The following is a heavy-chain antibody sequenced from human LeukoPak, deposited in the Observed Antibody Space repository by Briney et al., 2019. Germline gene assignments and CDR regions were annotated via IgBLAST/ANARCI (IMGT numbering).Heavy chain of an antibody. CDR3: ARDPLGVGQAFDI. CDR1: GYTFTGYY. CDR2: INPNSGGT. J-gene: IGHJ3*02. D-gene: IGHD3-10*01. Sequence: GASVKVSCKASGYTFTGYYMHWVRQAAGQGLEWMGWINPNSGGTNYAQKFQGRVTMTRDTSITTAYMELSRLRSDDTAVYYCARDPLGVGQAFDIWGQGTMVTVSS. V-gene: IGHV1-2*02.